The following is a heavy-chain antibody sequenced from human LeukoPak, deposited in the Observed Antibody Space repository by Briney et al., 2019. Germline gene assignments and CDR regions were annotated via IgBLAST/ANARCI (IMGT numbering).Heavy chain of an antibody. D-gene: IGHD1-26*01. J-gene: IGHJ4*02. Sequence: GGSLRLSCAASGFTFSSYWMSWVRQAPGKGLEWVANIKQDGSEKYYVDSVKGRFTISRDNAKNSLYLQMNSLRAEGTAVYYCARPESGSSYYFDYWGQGTLVTVSS. CDR1: GFTFSSYW. CDR3: ARPESGSSYYFDY. V-gene: IGHV3-7*01. CDR2: IKQDGSEK.